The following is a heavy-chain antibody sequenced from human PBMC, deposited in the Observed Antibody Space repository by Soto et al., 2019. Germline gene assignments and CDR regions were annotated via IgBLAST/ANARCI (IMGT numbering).Heavy chain of an antibody. Sequence: EVQLLESGGGLVQPGGSLRLSCAASGLTFSTYAMTWVRQAPGKGLEWVSCVSGAGDITYYAESVKGRFTISRDNSKNTLYLQMNSMRAEDTSVYYCAKAHSSCWSIPDVFDIWGQGTMVTVSS. V-gene: IGHV3-23*01. J-gene: IGHJ3*02. CDR3: AKAHSSCWSIPDVFDI. CDR2: VSGAGDIT. D-gene: IGHD2-2*01. CDR1: GLTFSTYA.